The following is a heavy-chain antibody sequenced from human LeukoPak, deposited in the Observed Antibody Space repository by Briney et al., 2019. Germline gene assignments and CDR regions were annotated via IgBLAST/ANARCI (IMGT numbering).Heavy chain of an antibody. CDR1: GFKLSDHY. D-gene: IGHD4/OR15-4a*01. CDR2: STNKASSYTT. J-gene: IGHJ6*02. CDR3: GRIAINANNGMDV. V-gene: IGHV3-72*01. Sequence: PGGSQRLFRAASGFKLSDHYIDWVRQAPGKGREWVGRSTNKASSYTTEYAASVEGRFTISRDVSASSLYLQMNSLRTEATAVYYCGRIAINANNGMDVWGRGTTVTVSS.